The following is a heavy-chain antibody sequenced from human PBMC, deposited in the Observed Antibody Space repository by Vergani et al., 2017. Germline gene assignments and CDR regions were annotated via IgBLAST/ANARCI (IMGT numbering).Heavy chain of an antibody. V-gene: IGHV3-21*02. J-gene: IGHJ4*02. CDR3: ARDLCYYDSSGYYSGFFDY. CDR1: GFTFGYYA. Sequence: EVQLVESGGDLVQPGRSLRLSCTASGFTFGYYAMDWFRQAPGQGLEWVSSISSSSSYIYYADSVKGRFTISRDNAKNSLYLQMNSLRAEDTAVYYCARDLCYYDSSGYYSGFFDYWGQGTLATVSS. CDR2: ISSSSSYI. D-gene: IGHD3-22*01.